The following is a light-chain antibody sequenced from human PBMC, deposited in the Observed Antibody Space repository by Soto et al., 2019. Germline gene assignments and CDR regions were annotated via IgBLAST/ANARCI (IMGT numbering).Light chain of an antibody. V-gene: IGKV3-11*01. J-gene: IGKJ4*01. CDR2: DAS. CDR1: QSISTY. CDR3: PQRSSWPLT. Sequence: IVVQESPATISLQQGERATLSCRASQSISTYLAWYQQKPGQPPRLLIYDASHRATGIPARFGGSGSGTDFTLTIGNLEPEDFAVYYCPQRSSWPLTFAGGIKVDIK.